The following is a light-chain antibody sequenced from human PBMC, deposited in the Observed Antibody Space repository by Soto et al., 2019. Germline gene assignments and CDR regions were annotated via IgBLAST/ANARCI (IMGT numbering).Light chain of an antibody. CDR3: QKYDSAPWT. CDR2: AAS. Sequence: DIQMTQSPSSLSASVRDRVTITCRASQGISNYLAGYQQKPGKVPKLLIYAASTLQSGVPARFSGSGSGTDFTLTISSQQPEDVATYYYQKYDSAPWTFGQGTKVEIK. V-gene: IGKV1-27*01. J-gene: IGKJ1*01. CDR1: QGISNY.